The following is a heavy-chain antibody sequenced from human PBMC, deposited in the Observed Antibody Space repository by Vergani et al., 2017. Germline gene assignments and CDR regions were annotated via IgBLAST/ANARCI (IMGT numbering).Heavy chain of an antibody. CDR1: GFTFSSYG. CDR3: ARQWLVPYYFDY. CDR2: ISYDGSNK. Sequence: QVQLVESGGGVVQPGRSLRLSCAASGFTFSSYGMHWVRQAPGKGLEWVAVISYDGSNKYYADSVKGRFTISRDNSKNTLYLQMNSLRAEDTAVYYCARQWLVPYYFDYWGQGTLVTVSS. D-gene: IGHD6-19*01. J-gene: IGHJ4*02. V-gene: IGHV3-30*03.